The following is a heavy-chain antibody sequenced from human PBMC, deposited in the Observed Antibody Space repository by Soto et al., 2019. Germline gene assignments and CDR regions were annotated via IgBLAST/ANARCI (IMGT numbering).Heavy chain of an antibody. V-gene: IGHV4-59*01. CDR3: ARWGAVVTNIPNALDF. Sequence: SETLSLTCTVSGGSISNYYWSWIRQPPGKGLEWIGYIYYSGSTKHNPSLKSRVTISGDTSKNQFSLKLSSVTAADTAVYYCARWGAVVTNIPNALDFWGQGTMVTVSS. J-gene: IGHJ3*01. CDR1: GGSISNYY. CDR2: IYYSGST. D-gene: IGHD2-21*02.